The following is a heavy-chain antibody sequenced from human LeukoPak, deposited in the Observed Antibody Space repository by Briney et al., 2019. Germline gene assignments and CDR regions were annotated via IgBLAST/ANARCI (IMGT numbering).Heavy chain of an antibody. CDR2: ISGSGNGT. D-gene: IGHD3-9*01. CDR1: GFTFSDYG. J-gene: IGHJ6*03. Sequence: GGSLRLSCAASGFTFSDYGMSWVRQAPGKGLEWVSAISGSGNGTYYVDSVKGRFAISRDNSKNPLYLQMNSLRPEDTAVYYCAKGSGGEHYDILTGYYYYYYMDVWGKGTTVTISS. CDR3: AKGSGGEHYDILTGYYYYYYMDV. V-gene: IGHV3-23*01.